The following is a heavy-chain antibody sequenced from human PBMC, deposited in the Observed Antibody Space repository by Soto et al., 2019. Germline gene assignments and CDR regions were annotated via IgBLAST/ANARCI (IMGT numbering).Heavy chain of an antibody. J-gene: IGHJ5*02. CDR3: ARLSKGYCIVPRSSSSLDA. CDR1: GCKFTAYY. Sequence: GASVKVSCKASGCKFTAYYMHWVRPAPLQGREWMVWINPGSGATSYAQTFQGRVTMTRDTSLNTVYMEVTSLRPDDTAVYYCARLSKGYCIVPRSSSSLDAWGPGPLVTVSS. V-gene: IGHV1-2*02. D-gene: IGHD2-15*01. CDR2: INPGSGAT.